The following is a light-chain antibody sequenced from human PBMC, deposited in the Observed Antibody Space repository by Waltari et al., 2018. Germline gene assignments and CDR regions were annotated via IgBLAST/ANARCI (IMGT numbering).Light chain of an antibody. Sequence: DIVMTQTPLSLPVTPGEPASISCRSSQSLLHSGGKTYLYWYLQKPGQSPHLLIHEVSSRASGVADRFSGSGSGTDFTLKMSRVEADGVGVYYCMQGLQLPYSFGQGTKVEIK. V-gene: IGKV2-29*03. J-gene: IGKJ2*03. CDR3: MQGLQLPYS. CDR1: QSLLHSGGKTY. CDR2: EVS.